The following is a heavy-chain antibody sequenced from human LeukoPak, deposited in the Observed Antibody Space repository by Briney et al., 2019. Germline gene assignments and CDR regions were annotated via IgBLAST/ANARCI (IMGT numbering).Heavy chain of an antibody. CDR1: GFTLSSNY. D-gene: IGHD2-15*01. Sequence: GGSLRLSCAASGFTLSSNYMSWVRQAPGKGLEWVSVIYSDGSTYYADSVKGRFTISRDNSKNTLYLQVNSLRAEDTAVYCCARDVYCSGGSCYQHWGQGTLVTVSS. CDR2: IYSDGST. CDR3: ARDVYCSGGSCYQH. V-gene: IGHV3-53*01. J-gene: IGHJ1*01.